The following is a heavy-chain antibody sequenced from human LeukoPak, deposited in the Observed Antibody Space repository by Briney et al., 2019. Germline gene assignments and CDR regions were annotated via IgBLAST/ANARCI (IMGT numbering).Heavy chain of an antibody. Sequence: PGGSLRLSCAASGFMFSSYWMSWVRQAPGKGLEWVANIKQDGSEKYYVDSVKGRFTVSRDNARNSLYLQMNSLRAEDTAVYYCARLPTVTFFDYWGQGTLVTVSS. CDR1: GFMFSSYW. V-gene: IGHV3-7*01. CDR2: IKQDGSEK. D-gene: IGHD4-17*01. J-gene: IGHJ4*02. CDR3: ARLPTVTFFDY.